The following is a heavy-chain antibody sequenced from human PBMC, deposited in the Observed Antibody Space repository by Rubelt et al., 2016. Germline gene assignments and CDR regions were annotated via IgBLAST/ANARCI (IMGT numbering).Heavy chain of an antibody. V-gene: IGHV1-18*01. D-gene: IGHD3-10*01. J-gene: IGHJ4*02. CDR2: ISTYNGNT. Sequence: QVQLVQSGAEVKKPGASVQVSCKASGYTFTSYGISWVRQAPGQGLEWMGWISTYNGNTNYAQKPQDGVTMTTYTSTNTAYLEWRSMRSDDTAVYNSVGGEPAVYWGQGTLVTVSS. CDR1: GYTFTSYG. CDR3: VGGEPAVY.